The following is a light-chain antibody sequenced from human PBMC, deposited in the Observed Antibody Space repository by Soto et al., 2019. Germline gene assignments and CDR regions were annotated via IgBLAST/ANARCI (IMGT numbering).Light chain of an antibody. J-gene: IGLJ1*01. CDR2: DVS. CDR1: SSDVGGYNY. CDR3: ATYTPPHSFV. V-gene: IGLV2-14*01. Sequence: QSALTQPASVSGSPGQSIAISCTGTSSDVGGYNYVSWYQQNPGKAPKFIIYDVSNRPSGVSDRFSGSKSGNTASLTISGPQAEYEADYYCATYTPPHSFVVGTGTTLPAL.